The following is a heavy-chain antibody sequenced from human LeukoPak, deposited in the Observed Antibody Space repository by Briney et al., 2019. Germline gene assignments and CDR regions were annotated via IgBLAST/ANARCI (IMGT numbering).Heavy chain of an antibody. CDR2: ISYDGSNK. CDR1: GFTFSSYA. V-gene: IGHV3-30-3*01. Sequence: SGGSLRLSCAASGFTFSSYAMHWVRQAPGKGLEWVAVISYDGSNKYYADSVKGRFTISRDNSKNTLYLQMNSLRAEDTAVYYCAGDLGGLIAAAGGYNYYYYYGMDVWGQGTTVTVSS. J-gene: IGHJ6*02. CDR3: AGDLGGLIAAAGGYNYYYYYGMDV. D-gene: IGHD6-13*01.